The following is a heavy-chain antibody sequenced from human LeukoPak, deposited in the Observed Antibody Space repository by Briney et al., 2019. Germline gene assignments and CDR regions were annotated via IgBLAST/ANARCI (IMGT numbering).Heavy chain of an antibody. CDR2: ISAYNGNT. CDR1: GYTFTSYG. V-gene: IGHV1-18*01. D-gene: IGHD4-17*01. Sequence: ASVKVSCKASGYTFTSYGISWVRQAPGQGLEWMGWISAYNGNTNYAQKLQGRVTMTTDTSTSTAYVELRSLRSDDTAVYYCARDNGDGAFDIWGQGTMVTVSS. CDR3: ARDNGDGAFDI. J-gene: IGHJ3*02.